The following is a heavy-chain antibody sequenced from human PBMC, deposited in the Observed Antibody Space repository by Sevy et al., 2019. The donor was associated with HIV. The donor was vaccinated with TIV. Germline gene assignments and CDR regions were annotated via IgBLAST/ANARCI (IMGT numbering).Heavy chain of an antibody. CDR3: AKDCNDYGYFYFDY. D-gene: IGHD4-17*01. Sequence: GGSLRLSCTASGFSFSSYAMSWVRQAPGKGLEWVSTIIGSGVRTYSADSVKGRFTISRDNSKNTLYLQMTSLRAEDTAVYYCAKDCNDYGYFYFDYWGRGTLVTVSS. CDR1: GFSFSSYA. V-gene: IGHV3-23*01. J-gene: IGHJ4*02. CDR2: IIGSGVRT.